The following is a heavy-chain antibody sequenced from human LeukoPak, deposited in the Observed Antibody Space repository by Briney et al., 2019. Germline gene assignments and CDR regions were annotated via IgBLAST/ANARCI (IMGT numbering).Heavy chain of an antibody. CDR1: GGTFSSYA. J-gene: IGHJ3*02. Sequence: ASVKVSCKASGGTFSSYAISWVRQAPGQGLEWMGRIIPIFGTANYAQKFQGRVTITTDESTSTAYMELSSLRSEDTAVYYCARALLRNRDSYNYGDAFDIWGQGTMVTVSS. V-gene: IGHV1-69*05. CDR2: IIPIFGTA. CDR3: ARALLRNRDSYNYGDAFDI. D-gene: IGHD5-24*01.